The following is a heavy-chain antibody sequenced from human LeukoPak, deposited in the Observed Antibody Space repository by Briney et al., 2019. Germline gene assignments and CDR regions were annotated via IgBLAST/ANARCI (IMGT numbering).Heavy chain of an antibody. V-gene: IGHV4-39*07. CDR3: AGVSGITMIVVVITDAFDI. J-gene: IGHJ3*02. CDR1: GGSISSSSYY. Sequence: PSETLSLTCTVSGGSISSSSYYWGWIRQPPGKGLEWIGSIYYSGSTYYNPSLKSRVTISVDTSKNQFSLKLSSVTAADTAVYYCAGVSGITMIVVVITDAFDIWGQGTMVTVSS. D-gene: IGHD3-22*01. CDR2: IYYSGST.